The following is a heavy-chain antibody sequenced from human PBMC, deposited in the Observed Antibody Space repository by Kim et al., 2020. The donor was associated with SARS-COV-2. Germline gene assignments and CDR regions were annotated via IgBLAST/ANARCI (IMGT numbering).Heavy chain of an antibody. D-gene: IGHD1-20*01. V-gene: IGHV4-59*01. Sequence: SLKSRVTISVDTSKNQFSLKLSSVTAADTAVYYCARDWDNWNHRIGAFDIWGQGTMVTVSS. J-gene: IGHJ3*02. CDR3: ARDWDNWNHRIGAFDI.